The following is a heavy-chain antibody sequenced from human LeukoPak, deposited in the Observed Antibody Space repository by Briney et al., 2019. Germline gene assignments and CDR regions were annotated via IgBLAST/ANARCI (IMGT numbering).Heavy chain of an antibody. J-gene: IGHJ4*02. CDR2: IKPDGSQI. CDR3: ARWRLYTGSGTGTSRYSFDL. D-gene: IGHD3-16*02. CDR1: GFTVSSNY. V-gene: IGHV3-7*01. Sequence: GGSLRLSCAASGFTVSSNYMTWVRQAPGKGLEWVANIKPDGSQIYYVDSVKGRFTISRDNAKNSLYLQMNSLRAEDTAVYYCARWRLYTGSGTGTSRYSFDLWGQGTLITVSS.